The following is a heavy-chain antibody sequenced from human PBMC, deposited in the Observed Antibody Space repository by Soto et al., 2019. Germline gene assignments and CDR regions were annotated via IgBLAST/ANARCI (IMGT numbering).Heavy chain of an antibody. CDR3: SSRDYGQGY. J-gene: IGHJ4*01. CDR2: INPRSGGT. Sequence: ASVKVSCKASGYTFTSHHMHWVRQVPGEGLDWMGMINPRSGGTNSPQKFQGRITMTRDTSTSTVYMELSSLRSEDTAVYYCSSRDYGQGYWG. V-gene: IGHV1-46*03. D-gene: IGHD3-10*01. CDR1: GYTFTSHH.